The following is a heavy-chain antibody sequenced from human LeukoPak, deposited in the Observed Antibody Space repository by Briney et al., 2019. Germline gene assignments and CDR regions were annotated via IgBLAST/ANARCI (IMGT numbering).Heavy chain of an antibody. D-gene: IGHD2-2*02. J-gene: IGHJ6*02. CDR2: INPNSGGT. CDR1: GYTFTGYY. Sequence: GSVKVSCEGSGYTFTGYYMHWVRQAPGQGLEWVGRINPNSGGTNYAQRFQGRVTLSRGTSISAASMWRCGLRSEETAVCYFARDHLPPKYCSSPRCYTREYGIAVWRQGTTVTVPS. CDR3: ARDHLPPKYCSSPRCYTREYGIAV. V-gene: IGHV1-2*06.